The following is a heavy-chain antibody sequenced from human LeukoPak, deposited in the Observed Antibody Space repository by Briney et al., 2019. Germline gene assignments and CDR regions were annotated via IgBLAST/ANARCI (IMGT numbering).Heavy chain of an antibody. CDR2: ISPGRTYM. CDR3: ARAVVISNWFDP. J-gene: IGHJ5*02. D-gene: IGHD2-21*01. V-gene: IGHV3-21*01. Sequence: PGGSLTLSCAASGFTFSTYSMNWVRQAPGKGLEWVSSISPGRTYMFYADSVKGRFTISRDNARNSLYLQMNSLRAEDTAAYYCARAVVISNWFDPWGQGTLVTVSS. CDR1: GFTFSTYS.